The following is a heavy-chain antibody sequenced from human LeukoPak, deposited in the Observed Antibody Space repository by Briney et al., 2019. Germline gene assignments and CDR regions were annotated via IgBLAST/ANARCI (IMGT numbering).Heavy chain of an antibody. J-gene: IGHJ6*02. CDR3: AKDHGYYYYGMDV. CDR2: ISGSGGRA. CDR1: RLTFSSYA. V-gene: IGHV3-23*01. D-gene: IGHD2-8*01. Sequence: GGSLRLSCAASRLTFSSYAMSWVRQAPGKGLEWVSAISGSGGRAYYADSVKGRFTISRDNSKNTLYLQMNSLRAEDTAVYYCAKDHGYYYYGMDVWGQGTTVTVSS.